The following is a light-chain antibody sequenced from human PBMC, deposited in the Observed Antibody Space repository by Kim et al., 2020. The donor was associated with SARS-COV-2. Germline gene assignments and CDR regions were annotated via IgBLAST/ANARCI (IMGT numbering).Light chain of an antibody. Sequence: VSPGESVTLSCRASQSVSSNLVWYQQKPGQAPRILIYGASTRATGVPARFSGSGSGTEFTLTISSLQSEDFAVYYCRQHNNWPITFGQGTRLEIK. V-gene: IGKV3-15*01. CDR3: RQHNNWPIT. CDR1: QSVSSN. J-gene: IGKJ5*01. CDR2: GAS.